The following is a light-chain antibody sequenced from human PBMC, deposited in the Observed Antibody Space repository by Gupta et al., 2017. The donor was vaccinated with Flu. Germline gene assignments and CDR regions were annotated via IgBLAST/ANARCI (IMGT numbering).Light chain of an antibody. CDR2: AAS. Sequence: DIQMIQSPSSVSASVGDRVTITCRASQGVSTWLVWYQQKPGKAPKVLISAASTSQTGVPSRFSGSASGTDFTLTISILHPEDFATYYCQQASSFPRTFGQGTKVEVK. J-gene: IGKJ1*01. V-gene: IGKV1-12*01. CDR1: QGVSTW. CDR3: QQASSFPRT.